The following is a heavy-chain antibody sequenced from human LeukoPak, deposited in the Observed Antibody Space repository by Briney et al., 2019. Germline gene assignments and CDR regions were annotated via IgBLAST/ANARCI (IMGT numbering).Heavy chain of an antibody. D-gene: IGHD4-17*01. Sequence: GGSLRLSCAASGFTFSKYAMIWVRQAPGKGLEWVSAISGSDGNTFYADSVKGRFTISRDNSKNTLSLQMNNLRVEDTALYYCARDSSVPYGITDWGQGTLVTVSS. J-gene: IGHJ4*02. CDR2: ISGSDGNT. CDR3: ARDSSVPYGITD. CDR1: GFTFSKYA. V-gene: IGHV3-23*01.